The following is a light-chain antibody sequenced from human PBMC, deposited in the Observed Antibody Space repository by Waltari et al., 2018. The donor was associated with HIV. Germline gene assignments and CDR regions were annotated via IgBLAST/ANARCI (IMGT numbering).Light chain of an antibody. Sequence: QSVLTQPPSVSGAPGPRVPISCPGSRSHIRTIYGLHWYQQLPGAAPKLLIYGDNNRPSGVPDRFSGSKSGTSASLAITGLQPEDEADYYCQAFDISLGGFYVFGSGTKVTVL. V-gene: IGLV1-40*01. CDR1: RSHIRTIYG. J-gene: IGLJ1*01. CDR2: GDN. CDR3: QAFDISLGGFYV.